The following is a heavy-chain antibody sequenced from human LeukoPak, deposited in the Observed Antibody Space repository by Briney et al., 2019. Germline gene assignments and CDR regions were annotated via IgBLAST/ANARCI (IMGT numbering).Heavy chain of an antibody. D-gene: IGHD4-23*01. J-gene: IGHJ4*02. Sequence: PGGSLRLSCAASGFIFRNYGMNWVRQPPGKGLEWVSAISGSGGSTYYADSVKGRFTISRDNSKNTLYLQMNSLRAEDTAVYYCAKVRTTVVTRSSFDYWGQGTLVTVSS. CDR2: ISGSGGST. CDR3: AKVRTTVVTRSSFDY. CDR1: GFIFRNYG. V-gene: IGHV3-23*01.